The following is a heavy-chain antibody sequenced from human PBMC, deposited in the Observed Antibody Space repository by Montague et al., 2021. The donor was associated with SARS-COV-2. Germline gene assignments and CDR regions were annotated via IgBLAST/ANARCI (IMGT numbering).Heavy chain of an antibody. CDR3: AREGGRLQPWLRGDDAYAL. J-gene: IGHJ3*01. CDR2: IYYSGST. CDR1: GGSISDGGYS. Sequence: TLSLTCTVSGGSISDGGYSWTWIRQLPGKGLEWIGCIYYSGSTFYNPSLKSRLTISVDTSKNQFSLKLSSVTAADTAVYYCAREGGRLQPWLRGDDAYALWGQGTMVTVSS. V-gene: IGHV4-31*03. D-gene: IGHD5-18*01.